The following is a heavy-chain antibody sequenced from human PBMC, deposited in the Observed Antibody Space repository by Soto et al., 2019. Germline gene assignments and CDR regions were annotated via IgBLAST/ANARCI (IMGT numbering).Heavy chain of an antibody. Sequence: SETLSLTCAVYGGSFNGYYWSWIRQPPGKGLEWIGEINHSGSTNYNPSLKSRVTISVDTSKNQFSLKLSSVTAADTAVYYCARGLIRRLWFGDRYYGMDVWGQGTTVTVSS. CDR2: INHSGST. J-gene: IGHJ6*02. CDR1: GGSFNGYY. CDR3: ARGLIRRLWFGDRYYGMDV. D-gene: IGHD3-10*01. V-gene: IGHV4-34*01.